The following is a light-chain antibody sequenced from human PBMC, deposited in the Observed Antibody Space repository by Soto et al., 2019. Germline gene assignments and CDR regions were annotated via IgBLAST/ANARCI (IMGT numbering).Light chain of an antibody. CDR3: QQRSNWPST. Sequence: EIVLTQSPATLSLSPGERATLSCRASQSVRSYLAWYQQKPGQAPRLLIYDASNRATCIPARFSGSGSGTDFTLTITSLEPEDFAVYYCQQRSNWPSTFGGGTKVEIK. CDR1: QSVRSY. V-gene: IGKV3-11*01. J-gene: IGKJ4*02. CDR2: DAS.